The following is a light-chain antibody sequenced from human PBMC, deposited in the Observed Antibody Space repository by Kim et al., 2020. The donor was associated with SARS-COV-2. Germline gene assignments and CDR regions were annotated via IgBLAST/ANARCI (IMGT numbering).Light chain of an antibody. J-gene: IGLJ3*02. CDR3: QTWGTGSWV. Sequence: ASVKPTCTLSSGHSSYAIAWHQQQPGKGPRYLMKLNSDGSHSKGDGIPDRFSGSSSGAERYLTISSLQSEDEADYYCQTWGTGSWVFGGGTKLTVL. CDR2: LNSDGSH. V-gene: IGLV4-69*01. CDR1: SGHSSYA.